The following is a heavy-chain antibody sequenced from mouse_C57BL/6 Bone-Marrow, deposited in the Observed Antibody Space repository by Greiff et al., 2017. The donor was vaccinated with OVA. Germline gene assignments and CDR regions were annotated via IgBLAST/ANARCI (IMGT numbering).Heavy chain of an antibody. D-gene: IGHD1-1*01. CDR2: IYPGSGST. CDR1: GYTFTRYW. V-gene: IGHV1-55*01. J-gene: IGHJ2*01. Sequence: VQLQQSGAELVKPGASVKMSCKASGYTFTRYWITWVKQRPGQGLEWIGDIYPGSGSTNYNEKFKSKATLTVDTSSSTAYMQLSSLTSEDSAVYYCAGSLLHYFDYGGQGTTLTVSS. CDR3: AGSLLHYFDY.